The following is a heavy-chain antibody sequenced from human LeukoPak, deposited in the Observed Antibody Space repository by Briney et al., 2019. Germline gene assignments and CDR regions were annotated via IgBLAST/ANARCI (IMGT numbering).Heavy chain of an antibody. J-gene: IGHJ4*02. D-gene: IGHD1-26*01. CDR3: ARDLGAARAY. V-gene: IGHV3-72*01. CDR2: IRNKANSYTT. CDR1: GFTFSDYY. Sequence: GGSLRLSCAGSGFTFSDYYMDWVRQAPGQGLEWVGRIRNKANSYTTEYAASVKGRFTISRDDSKNSLYLQMNSLKTEDTAVYYCARDLGAARAYWGQGTLVTVSS.